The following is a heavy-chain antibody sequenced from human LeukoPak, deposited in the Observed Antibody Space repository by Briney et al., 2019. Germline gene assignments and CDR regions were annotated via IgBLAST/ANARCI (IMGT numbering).Heavy chain of an antibody. CDR1: GFTFSSYS. D-gene: IGHD6-19*01. J-gene: IGHJ4*02. CDR2: ISSSSSYI. Sequence: GGSLRLSCAASGFTFSSYSMNWVRQAPGKGLEWVSSISSSSSYIYYADSVKGRFTVSRDNAKNSLYLQMNSLRAEDTAVYYCARATTEQWLVEWGQGTLVTVSS. V-gene: IGHV3-21*01. CDR3: ARATTEQWLVE.